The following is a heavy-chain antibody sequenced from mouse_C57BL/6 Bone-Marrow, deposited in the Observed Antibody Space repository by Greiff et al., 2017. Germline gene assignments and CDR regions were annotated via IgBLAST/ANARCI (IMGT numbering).Heavy chain of an antibody. Sequence: VQLQQSGAELVKPGASVKISCKASGYAFSSYWMNWVKQRPGKGLEWIGQIYPGDGDTNYNGKFKGKATLTADKSSSTAYMQLSSLTSEDSAVYLCARSSTKVVHFDYWGQGTTLTVSS. CDR2: IYPGDGDT. V-gene: IGHV1-80*01. CDR1: GYAFSSYW. D-gene: IGHD1-1*01. CDR3: ARSSTKVVHFDY. J-gene: IGHJ2*01.